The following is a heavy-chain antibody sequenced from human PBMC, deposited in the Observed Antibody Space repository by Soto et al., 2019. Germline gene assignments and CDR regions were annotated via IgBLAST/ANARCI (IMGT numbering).Heavy chain of an antibody. CDR2: IIPIFGTA. Sequence: SVKVSCKASGGTFSSYAISWVRQAPGQGLEWMGGIIPIFGTANYAQKFQGRVTITAGESTSTAYMELSSLRSEDTAVYYCARESGITGTDDAFDIWGQGTMVTVSS. CDR1: GGTFSSYA. D-gene: IGHD1-7*01. V-gene: IGHV1-69*13. J-gene: IGHJ3*02. CDR3: ARESGITGTDDAFDI.